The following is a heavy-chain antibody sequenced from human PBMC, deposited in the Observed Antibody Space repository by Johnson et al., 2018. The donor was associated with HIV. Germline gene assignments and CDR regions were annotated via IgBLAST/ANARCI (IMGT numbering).Heavy chain of an antibody. D-gene: IGHD1-26*01. Sequence: VQLVESGGGVVRPGGSLRLSCAASGFTFDDYAMHWVRQAPGKGLEWVSGISWNSDNIAYADSVRGRFTIARDNAKNSLFLQMNSLRAEDTALYYCARRGWELWTTQNAFDIWGQGTMVTVSS. CDR3: ARRGWELWTTQNAFDI. J-gene: IGHJ3*02. CDR2: ISWNSDNI. CDR1: GFTFDDYA. V-gene: IGHV3-9*01.